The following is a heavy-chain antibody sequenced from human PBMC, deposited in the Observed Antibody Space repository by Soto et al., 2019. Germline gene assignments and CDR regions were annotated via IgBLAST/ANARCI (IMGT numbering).Heavy chain of an antibody. CDR1: GYTFTSYG. J-gene: IGHJ4*02. CDR3: ARDVSMVRGVITHFDY. CDR2: ISAYNGNT. V-gene: IGHV1-18*01. D-gene: IGHD3-10*01. Sequence: ASVKVSCKASGYTFTSYGISWVRQAPGQGLEWMGWISAYNGNTNYAQKLQGRVTMTTDTSTSTAYMELRSLRSDDTAVYYCARDVSMVRGVITHFDYWGQGTLVTVSS.